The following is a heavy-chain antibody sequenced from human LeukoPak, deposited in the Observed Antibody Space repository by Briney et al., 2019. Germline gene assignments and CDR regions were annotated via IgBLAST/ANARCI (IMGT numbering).Heavy chain of an antibody. Sequence: TGGSLRLSCAASGFTFSTYWMSWVRQAPGKGLEWVANIKQDGSEKYYVDSVKGRFTISRDNAKNSLYVQMNSLRAEDTAVYYCARANGLGRGVGYFDYWGQGPLVTVSS. D-gene: IGHD3-10*01. V-gene: IGHV3-7*03. CDR2: IKQDGSEK. J-gene: IGHJ4*02. CDR3: ARANGLGRGVGYFDY. CDR1: GFTFSTYW.